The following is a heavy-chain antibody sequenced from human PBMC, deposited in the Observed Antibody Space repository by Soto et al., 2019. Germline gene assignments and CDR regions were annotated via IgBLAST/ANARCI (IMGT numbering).Heavy chain of an antibody. J-gene: IGHJ5*02. D-gene: IGHD1-1*01. CDR1: GFTFDNCA. V-gene: IGHV3-9*01. Sequence: PGGSLRLSCSASGFTFDNCAMHWVRQAPGKGLEWVSGISWDSTTVGYADSVKGRSTISRDDAKNSLYLQMNSLRREDTALYYCVQGRYPTMATPLDHWGQGTLVTVS. CDR3: VQGRYPTMATPLDH. CDR2: ISWDSTTV.